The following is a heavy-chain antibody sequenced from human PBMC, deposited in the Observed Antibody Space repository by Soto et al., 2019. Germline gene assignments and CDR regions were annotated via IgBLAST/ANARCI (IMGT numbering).Heavy chain of an antibody. Sequence: SETLSLTCAVYGGSFSGYYWSWIRQPPGKGLEWIGEINHSGSTNYNPSLKSRVTISVDTSKNQFSLKLSSVTAADTAVYYCARGGVKFIAARLYYFDYWGQGTLVTVSS. CDR3: ARGGVKFIAARLYYFDY. J-gene: IGHJ4*02. V-gene: IGHV4-34*01. CDR1: GGSFSGYY. CDR2: INHSGST. D-gene: IGHD6-6*01.